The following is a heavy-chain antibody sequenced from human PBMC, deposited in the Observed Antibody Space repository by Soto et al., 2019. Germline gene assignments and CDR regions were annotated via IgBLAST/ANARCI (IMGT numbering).Heavy chain of an antibody. J-gene: IGHJ4*02. D-gene: IGHD3-9*01. CDR3: ARDLRYFEY. Sequence: SVKVSCKASGGTFSSYAISWVRQAPGQGLEWMGGIIPIFGTANYAQKLQGRVTMTTDTSTSTAYMELRSLRSDDTAVYYCARDLRYFEYWGQGTLVTVSS. CDR1: GGTFSSYA. V-gene: IGHV1-69*05. CDR2: IIPIFGTA.